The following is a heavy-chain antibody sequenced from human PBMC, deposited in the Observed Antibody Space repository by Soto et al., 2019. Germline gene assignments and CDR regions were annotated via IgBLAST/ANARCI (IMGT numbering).Heavy chain of an antibody. Sequence: SETLSLTCTVSGGSVGSGSYYWSWIRQPPGKGLEWIGYIYYSGSTNYNPSLKSRVTISVDTSKNQFSLKLSSVTAADTAVYYCAIAVQSMRSITMIVVVPDAFDIWGQGTMVTVSS. J-gene: IGHJ3*02. CDR1: GGSVGSGSYY. CDR2: IYYSGST. D-gene: IGHD3-22*01. CDR3: AIAVQSMRSITMIVVVPDAFDI. V-gene: IGHV4-61*01.